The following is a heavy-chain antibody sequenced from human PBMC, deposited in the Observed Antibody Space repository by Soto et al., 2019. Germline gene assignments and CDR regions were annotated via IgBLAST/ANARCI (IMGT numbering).Heavy chain of an antibody. CDR1: GYSFTIYG. V-gene: IGHV1-18*01. CDR3: ARDRGRSCIGGTCPFDY. D-gene: IGHD2-15*01. J-gene: IGHJ4*02. Sequence: ASVKVFCKASGYSFTIYGITWVRQAPGQGPEWMGWISTYDGNTNYARNFQGRVSMARDTSTSTAYMELRSLRSDDTAVYYCARDRGRSCIGGTCPFDYWGQGTLVTVSS. CDR2: ISTYDGNT.